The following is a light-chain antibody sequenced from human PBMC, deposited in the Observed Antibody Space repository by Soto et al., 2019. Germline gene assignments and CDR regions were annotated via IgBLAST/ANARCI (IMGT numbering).Light chain of an antibody. CDR3: MQALQTPWT. CDR2: WGS. V-gene: IGKV2-28*01. J-gene: IGKJ1*01. CDR1: QTVLLSNGYDY. Sequence: EIVRTQPPLSLPVTTGPPAPISCGSSQTVLLSNGYDYLNWYLQKPGQAPQLLIYWGSNRASGVPDRFSGSGSGTDFTLKISRVEAEDVGVYYCMQALQTPWTFGQGTKADIK.